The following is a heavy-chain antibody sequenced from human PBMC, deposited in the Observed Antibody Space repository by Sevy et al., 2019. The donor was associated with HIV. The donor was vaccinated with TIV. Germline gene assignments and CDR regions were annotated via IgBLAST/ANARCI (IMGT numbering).Heavy chain of an antibody. CDR3: VRGPNCGVGGCQQISPYCLDV. CDR2: IRNRPNRYTT. Sequence: GGSLRLSCAASGFAFSDHYVDWVRQAPGKGLEWVGRIRNRPNRYTTEYAASVEGRFTISRDDSRHSLYLQMNSPKTEDSAVYYCVRGPNCGVGGCQQISPYCLDVWGIGATATVSS. J-gene: IGHJ6*03. V-gene: IGHV3-72*01. D-gene: IGHD2-21*01. CDR1: GFAFSDHY.